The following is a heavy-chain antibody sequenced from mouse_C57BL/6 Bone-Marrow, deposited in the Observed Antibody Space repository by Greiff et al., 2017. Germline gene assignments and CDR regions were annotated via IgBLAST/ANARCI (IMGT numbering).Heavy chain of an antibody. CDR2: IDPSEGYT. J-gene: IGHJ4*01. Sequence: VQLQQPGAELVMPGASVKLSCKVSGYTFTSYSMHWVKQRPGQGLEWIGEIDPSEGYTNYKQTFKCRPTLTVDNSSSLAYLQLSSLSSDDSAVYYCARKRVRRLRYAMDYRGQGASVTVSS. V-gene: IGHV1-69*01. CDR3: ARKRVRRLRYAMDY. CDR1: GYTFTSYS. D-gene: IGHD2-14*01.